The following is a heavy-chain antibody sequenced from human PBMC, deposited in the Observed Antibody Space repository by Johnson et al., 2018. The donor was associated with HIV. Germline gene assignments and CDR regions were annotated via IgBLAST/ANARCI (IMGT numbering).Heavy chain of an antibody. J-gene: IGHJ3*02. CDR2: IRSSGTTI. D-gene: IGHD2-15*01. Sequence: MQLVESGGVVVQPGGSLRLSCAASGFTFSTHGMNWVRQAPVRGLEWVSYIRSSGTTIYSADSVKGRFTTSRDNTNNSLYLQMNSLKAEDTAVYYCARRKDCRVGTCPDGLDIWGQGTMVIVSS. CDR3: ARRKDCRVGTCPDGLDI. CDR1: GFTFSTHG. V-gene: IGHV3-48*04.